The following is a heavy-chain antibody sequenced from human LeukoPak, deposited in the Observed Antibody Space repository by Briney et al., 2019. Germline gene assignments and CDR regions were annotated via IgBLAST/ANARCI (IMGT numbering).Heavy chain of an antibody. D-gene: IGHD6-6*01. J-gene: IGHJ6*03. CDR3: ARDRHVPGLYYYYMDV. CDR1: GFSFSAYN. Sequence: GSLRLSCEGSGFSFSAYNMNWVRQAPGKGLESISYISSSSATIFYADSVKGRFTISRDNAKNSLYLQMNSLRPEDTAMYFCARDRHVPGLYYYYMDVWGKGTTVTVSS. V-gene: IGHV3-48*01. CDR2: ISSSSATI.